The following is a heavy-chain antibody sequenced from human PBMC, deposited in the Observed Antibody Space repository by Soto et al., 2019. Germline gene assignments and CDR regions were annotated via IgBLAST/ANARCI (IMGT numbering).Heavy chain of an antibody. CDR2: ISYDGSNK. Sequence: QVQLVESGGGVVQPGRSLRLSCAASGFTFSSYGMHWVRQAPDKGLEWVAVISYDGSNKYYADSVKGRFTISRDNSKNTLYLQMNSLRAEDTAVYYCAKDSGGDILTCYNRMDVWGQGTTVTVSS. CDR3: AKDSGGDILTCYNRMDV. CDR1: GFTFSSYG. V-gene: IGHV3-30*18. D-gene: IGHD3-9*01. J-gene: IGHJ6*02.